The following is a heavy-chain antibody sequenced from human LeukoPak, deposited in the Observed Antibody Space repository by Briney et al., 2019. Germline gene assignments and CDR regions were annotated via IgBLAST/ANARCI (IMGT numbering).Heavy chain of an antibody. CDR1: GFTFSSYD. D-gene: IGHD3-16*01. J-gene: IGHJ5*01. Sequence: QPGGSLRLACAASGFTFSSYDMHWVRQATGKGLEWVSGIGIAGDTHYPNSVRGRFTIFRENARNSLYLQMNSLRVEDRAVYYCARAEPPYHGRLDSWGQGILVTVSS. V-gene: IGHV3-13*01. CDR2: IGIAGDT. CDR3: ARAEPPYHGRLDS.